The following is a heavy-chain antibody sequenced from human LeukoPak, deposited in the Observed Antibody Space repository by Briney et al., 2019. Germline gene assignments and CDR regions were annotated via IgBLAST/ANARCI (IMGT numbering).Heavy chain of an antibody. Sequence: PSETLSLTCAVYGGSFSGYYWSWIRQPPGKGLEWIGEINHSGSTNYNPSLKSRVTISVDTSKNQFSLKLSSVTAADTAVYYCAREAYSSSSGDYWGQGTLVTVSS. CDR1: GGSFSGYY. CDR3: AREAYSSSSGDY. V-gene: IGHV4-34*01. CDR2: INHSGST. D-gene: IGHD6-6*01. J-gene: IGHJ4*02.